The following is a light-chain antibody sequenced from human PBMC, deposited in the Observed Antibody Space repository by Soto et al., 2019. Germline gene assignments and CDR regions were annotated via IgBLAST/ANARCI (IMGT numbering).Light chain of an antibody. V-gene: IGKV3-20*01. CDR3: QQYGSSPGYT. CDR1: QSVSSSY. J-gene: IGKJ2*01. Sequence: EIVLTQSPGTLSLSPGERATLSCRASQSVSSSYLAWYQQRPGQAPRLLIYGASGRATGIPDRFSGSGSGTAFTLTISRLEPEDFAVYYCQQYGSSPGYTFGQGTKLEIK. CDR2: GAS.